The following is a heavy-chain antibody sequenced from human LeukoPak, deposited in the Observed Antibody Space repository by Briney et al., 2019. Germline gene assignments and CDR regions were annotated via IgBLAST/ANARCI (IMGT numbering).Heavy chain of an antibody. V-gene: IGHV5-51*01. D-gene: IGHD3-22*01. CDR3: ARRHSSSGYYPDY. CDR2: IYPGDSDT. J-gene: IGHJ4*02. Sequence: GQSLKISCKGSGYSFTSYWIGWVRQVPGKGLEWMGIIYPGDSDTRYSPSFQGQVTISAAKSVSTAYLQWSSLKASDTAMYYCARRHSSSGYYPDYWGQGTLVTVSS. CDR1: GYSFTSYW.